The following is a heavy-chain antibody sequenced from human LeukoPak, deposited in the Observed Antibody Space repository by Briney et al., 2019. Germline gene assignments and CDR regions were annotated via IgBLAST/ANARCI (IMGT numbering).Heavy chain of an antibody. CDR3: ARAIVVVPAAINYYYYYMDV. CDR1: GFTFSSYW. Sequence: GGSLRLSCAASGFTFSSYWMSWVRQAPGKGLEWVANIKQDGGEKYYVDSVKGRFTISRDNAKNSLYLQMNSLRAEDTAVYYCARAIVVVPAAINYYYYYMDVWGKGTTVTVSS. CDR2: IKQDGGEK. D-gene: IGHD2-2*01. J-gene: IGHJ6*03. V-gene: IGHV3-7*01.